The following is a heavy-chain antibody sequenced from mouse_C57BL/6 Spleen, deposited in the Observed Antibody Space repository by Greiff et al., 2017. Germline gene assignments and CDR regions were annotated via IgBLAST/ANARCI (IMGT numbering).Heavy chain of an antibody. CDR3: ARGGPFGY. CDR1: GYTFTGYW. J-gene: IGHJ2*01. CDR2: ILPGSGST. V-gene: IGHV1-9*01. Sequence: QVQLQQSGAELMKPGASVKLSCKATGYTFTGYWIVWVKQRPGHGLKWIGEILPGSGSTNYHEKFKGKATFTADTYTNTAYMQLSSLTTEDSTIYYCARGGPFGYWGQGTTLTVSS.